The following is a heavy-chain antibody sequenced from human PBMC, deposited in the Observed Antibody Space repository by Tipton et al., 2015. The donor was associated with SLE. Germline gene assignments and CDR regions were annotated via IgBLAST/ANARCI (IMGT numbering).Heavy chain of an antibody. CDR3: TASKQTPGGFDL. Sequence: SLRLSCAVSGFSIRSAYMSWVRQTPGKGLEWLGRMTSRAHGGTTDYVEAVRDRFTVSSDDLKNIMFLQMNSLRLEDAAVYYCTASKQTPGGFDLWGQGTMVTVSS. CDR2: MTSRAHGGTT. V-gene: IGHV3-15*01. J-gene: IGHJ3*01. D-gene: IGHD4-23*01. CDR1: GFSIRSAY.